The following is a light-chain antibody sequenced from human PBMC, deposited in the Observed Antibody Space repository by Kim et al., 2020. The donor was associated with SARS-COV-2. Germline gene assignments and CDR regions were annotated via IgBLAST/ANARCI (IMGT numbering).Light chain of an antibody. V-gene: IGKV1-9*01. CDR1: QVISSY. CDR3: QQVNSYPFT. J-gene: IGKJ4*01. Sequence: ASIGDIFTITCRANQVISSYLAWYQQKPGKVPKLLIYAASTLQSGVPSRFSGSGSGTDFTLTISSLQPEDFATYYCQQVNSYPFTFGGGTKVDIK. CDR2: AAS.